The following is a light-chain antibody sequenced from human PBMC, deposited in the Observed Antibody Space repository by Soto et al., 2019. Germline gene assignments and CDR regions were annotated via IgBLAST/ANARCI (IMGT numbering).Light chain of an antibody. CDR1: SSNIGTNA. Sequence: QSVLTQPHSASGPPGQTVPISCSRSSSNIGTNAVNWYQQLHGTAPKLLIYNNNQRPSGVPDRFSGSKSGTSASLAISGLRSEDEAHYYCATWDDSLNVLYVFGTGTKVTVL. V-gene: IGLV1-44*01. J-gene: IGLJ1*01. CDR2: NNN. CDR3: ATWDDSLNVLYV.